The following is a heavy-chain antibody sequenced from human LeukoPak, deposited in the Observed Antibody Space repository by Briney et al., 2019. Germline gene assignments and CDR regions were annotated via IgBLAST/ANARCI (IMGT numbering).Heavy chain of an antibody. J-gene: IGHJ6*02. CDR2: IIPILGIA. Sequence: PGGSLRLSCAASGFTFSSYAISWVRQAPGQGLEWMGRIIPILGIANYAQKFQGRVTITADKSTSTAYMELSSLRSEDTAVYYCARGSPKPDEYYYYGMDVWGQGTTVTVSS. V-gene: IGHV1-69*04. D-gene: IGHD6-19*01. CDR1: GFTFSSYA. CDR3: ARGSPKPDEYYYYGMDV.